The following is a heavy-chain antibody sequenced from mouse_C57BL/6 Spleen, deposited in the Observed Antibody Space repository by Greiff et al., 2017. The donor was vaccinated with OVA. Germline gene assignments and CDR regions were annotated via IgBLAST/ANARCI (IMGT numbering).Heavy chain of an antibody. V-gene: IGHV6-6*01. CDR3: TRPTSGTGFDY. CDR1: GFTFSDAW. CDR2: IRNKANNHAT. J-gene: IGHJ2*01. Sequence: EVQGVESGGGLVQPGGSMKLSCAASGFTFSDAWMDWVRQSPEKGLEWVAEIRNKANNHATYYAESVKGRFTISRDDSKSSVYLQMNSLRAEDTGIYYCTRPTSGTGFDYWGQGTTLTVSS. D-gene: IGHD4-1*01.